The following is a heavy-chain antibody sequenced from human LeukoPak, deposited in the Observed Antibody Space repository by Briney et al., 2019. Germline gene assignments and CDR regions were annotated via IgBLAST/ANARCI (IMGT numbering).Heavy chain of an antibody. CDR3: ARGYCSSTSCYTWNYYYYYMDV. J-gene: IGHJ6*03. D-gene: IGHD2-2*02. Sequence: ASVKVSCKASGYTFTSYGISWVRQAPGQGLEWMGWISAYNGNTNYAQKLQGRVTMTTDTSTSTAYMELRSLRSDDTAVYHCARGYCSSTSCYTWNYYYYYMDVWGKGTTVTVSS. CDR1: GYTFTSYG. V-gene: IGHV1-18*01. CDR2: ISAYNGNT.